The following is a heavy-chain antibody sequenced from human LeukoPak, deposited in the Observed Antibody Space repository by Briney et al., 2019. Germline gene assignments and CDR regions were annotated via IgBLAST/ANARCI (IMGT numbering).Heavy chain of an antibody. CDR2: ISWNSGSV. J-gene: IGHJ4*02. Sequence: SLRLSCAASGFTFDDYAMHWVRQAPGKGLEWVSGISWNSGSVGYADSVKGRFTISRDNAKNSLYLQMNSLRAEDTALYYCAKDMALYSSGYPYYFDYWGQGTLVTVSS. CDR3: AKDMALYSSGYPYYFDY. D-gene: IGHD3-22*01. V-gene: IGHV3-9*01. CDR1: GFTFDDYA.